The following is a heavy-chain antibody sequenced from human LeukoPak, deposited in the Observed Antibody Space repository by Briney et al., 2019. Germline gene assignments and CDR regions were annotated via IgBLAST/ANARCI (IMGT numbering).Heavy chain of an antibody. CDR1: GGSISSSSYC. V-gene: IGHV4-39*01. Sequence: SSETLSLTCTVSGGSISSSSYCWGWIRQPPGKGLEWIGSIYYSGSTYYNPSLKSRVTISVDTSKNQFSLKLSSVTAADTAVYYCARRGYDILTGYYFHWGQGTLVTVSS. CDR2: IYYSGST. J-gene: IGHJ4*02. CDR3: ARRGYDILTGYYFH. D-gene: IGHD3-9*01.